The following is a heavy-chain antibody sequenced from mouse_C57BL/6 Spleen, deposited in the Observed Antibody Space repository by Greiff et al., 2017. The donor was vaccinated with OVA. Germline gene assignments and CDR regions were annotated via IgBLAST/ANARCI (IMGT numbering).Heavy chain of an antibody. CDR2: ISYDGSN. CDR1: GYSITSGYY. CDR3: ASGLLYPLWYFDV. J-gene: IGHJ1*03. D-gene: IGHD2-12*01. Sequence: EVHLVESGPGLVKPSQSLSLTCSVTGYSITSGYYWNWIRQFPGNKLEWMGYISYDGSNNYNPSLKNRISITRDTSKNQFFLKLNSVTTEDTATYYCASGLLYPLWYFDVWGTGTTVTVSS. V-gene: IGHV3-6*01.